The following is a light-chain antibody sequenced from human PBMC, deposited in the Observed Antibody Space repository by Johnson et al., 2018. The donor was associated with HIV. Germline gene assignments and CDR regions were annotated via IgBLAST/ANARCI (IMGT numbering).Light chain of an antibody. V-gene: IGLV1-51*02. CDR2: ENN. CDR1: SSNIGNNY. CDR3: GTWVSSLTAGNI. J-gene: IGLJ1*01. Sequence: QSVLTQPPSVSAAPGQKVTISCSGSSSNIGNNYVSWYQQLPGTAPKLLIYENNKRPSGIPDRFSGSKSGTSATLGITGLQTGDEADYYCGTWVSSLTAGNICGTATKVTVL.